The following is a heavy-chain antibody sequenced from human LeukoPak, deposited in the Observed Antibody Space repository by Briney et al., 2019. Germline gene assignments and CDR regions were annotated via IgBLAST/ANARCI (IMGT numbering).Heavy chain of an antibody. D-gene: IGHD6-19*01. J-gene: IGHJ4*02. CDR1: GFTFDDYA. CDR3: ARISHTAVAAGFDY. CDR2: ITWNRDNI. V-gene: IGHV3-9*01. Sequence: GGSLRLSCTVSGFTFDDYAMHWVRHTPGKGLEWVAGITWNRDNIGYGDSVKGRFTISRDNAKNSLYLQMNSLRAEDTAVYYCARISHTAVAAGFDYWGQGTLVTVSS.